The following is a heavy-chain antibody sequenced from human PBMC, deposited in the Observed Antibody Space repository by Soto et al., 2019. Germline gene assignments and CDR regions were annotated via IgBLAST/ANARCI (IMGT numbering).Heavy chain of an antibody. Sequence: ASVKVSCKASGYTFTSYGISWVRQAPGQGLEWMGWISAYNGNTNYAQKLQGRVTMTTDTSTSTAYMELRSLRSDDTAVYYCARECSSSSYYYYYYMDVWGKGTTVTVSS. J-gene: IGHJ6*03. V-gene: IGHV1-18*01. D-gene: IGHD6-6*01. CDR1: GYTFTSYG. CDR3: ARECSSSSYYYYYYMDV. CDR2: ISAYNGNT.